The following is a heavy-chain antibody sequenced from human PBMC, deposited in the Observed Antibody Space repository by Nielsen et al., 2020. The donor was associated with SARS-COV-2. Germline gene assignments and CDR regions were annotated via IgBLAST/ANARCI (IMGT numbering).Heavy chain of an antibody. CDR1: GGSVSSNDW. CDR2: VSHSGST. J-gene: IGHJ6*03. Sequence: SETLSLTCAVSGGSVSSNDWWTWVRQSPGKGLEWIGEVSHSGSTNYSPSLKSRVTLSMDKSKNQFSLRLTSVSAADTAVYFCARGDLVVVPSPILGLGPFFYYFYLDVWGKGTTVTVSS. V-gene: IGHV4-4*02. D-gene: IGHD2-2*01. CDR3: ARGDLVVVPSPILGLGPFFYYFYLDV.